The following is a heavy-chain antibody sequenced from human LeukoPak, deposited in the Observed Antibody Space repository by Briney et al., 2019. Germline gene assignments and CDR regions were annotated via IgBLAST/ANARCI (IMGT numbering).Heavy chain of an antibody. CDR3: AKGSGYEAQYYYYYMDV. D-gene: IGHD5-12*01. Sequence: PSETLSLTCTVSGGSISSGSYYWSWIRQPAGKGLEWIGRIYTSGSTNYNPSLKSRLTISVDTSTNQFSLKLSSVTAADTAVYYCAKGSGYEAQYYYYYMDVWGKGTTVTISS. J-gene: IGHJ6*03. CDR1: GGSISSGSYY. CDR2: IYTSGST. V-gene: IGHV4-61*02.